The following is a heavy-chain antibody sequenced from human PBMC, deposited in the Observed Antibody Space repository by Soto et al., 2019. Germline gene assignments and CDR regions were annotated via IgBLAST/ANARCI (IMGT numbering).Heavy chain of an antibody. D-gene: IGHD6-13*01. Sequence: EVQLEESGGGLVQPGGSRRLSCAASGFAWSGFWLSGARQASGKGLEWVANINQDGSKKYYVDSVKGRFTISRDNAENSVYLQMDSLRAEDTALYYCVRAIAAAGSYWGQGTRVTVSS. J-gene: IGHJ4*02. CDR3: VRAIAAAGSY. CDR1: GFAWSGFW. V-gene: IGHV3-7*01. CDR2: INQDGSKK.